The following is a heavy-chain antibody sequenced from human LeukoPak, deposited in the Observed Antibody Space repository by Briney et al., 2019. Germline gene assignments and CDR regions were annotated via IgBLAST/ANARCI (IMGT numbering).Heavy chain of an antibody. CDR1: GFTFSSYA. Sequence: GRSLRLSCAASGFTFSSYAMHWVRQAPGKGLEWVAVISYDGSNKYYADSVKGRFTISRDNSKNTLYLQMNSLRAEDTAVYYCAKSLSPYCSSTSCYAVYYYYGMDVWGQGTTVTVSS. CDR3: AKSLSPYCSSTSCYAVYYYYGMDV. V-gene: IGHV3-30-3*02. D-gene: IGHD2-2*01. CDR2: ISYDGSNK. J-gene: IGHJ6*02.